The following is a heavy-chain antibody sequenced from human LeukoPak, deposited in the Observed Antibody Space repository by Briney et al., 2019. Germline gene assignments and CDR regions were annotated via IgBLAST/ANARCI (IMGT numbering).Heavy chain of an antibody. J-gene: IGHJ4*02. V-gene: IGHV3-21*04. CDR3: ARDPRGVAHNYFDS. D-gene: IGHD3-10*01. Sequence: GGSLRLSCEDSNFTFSHYAMNWVRQTPGKGLEWVASISDIGSYIYYADSVKGRFTISRDNAKDSLYLQMNNPRAEDTAVYFCARDPRGVAHNYFDSWGQGTLVSVSS. CDR2: ISDIGSYI. CDR1: NFTFSHYA.